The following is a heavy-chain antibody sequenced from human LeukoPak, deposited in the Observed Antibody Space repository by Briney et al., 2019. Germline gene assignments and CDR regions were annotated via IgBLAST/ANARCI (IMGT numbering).Heavy chain of an antibody. CDR1: GYTFTSYY. CDR3: ARDNGDYYFDY. D-gene: IGHD4-17*01. V-gene: IGHV1-2*02. Sequence: ASVKVSCKASGYTFTSYYMHWVRQAPGQGLEWMGWIYPNSGGTNYAQKFQGRVTMTRDTSISTAYMELSRLRSDDTAVYYCARDNGDYYFDYWGQGTLVTVSS. J-gene: IGHJ4*02. CDR2: IYPNSGGT.